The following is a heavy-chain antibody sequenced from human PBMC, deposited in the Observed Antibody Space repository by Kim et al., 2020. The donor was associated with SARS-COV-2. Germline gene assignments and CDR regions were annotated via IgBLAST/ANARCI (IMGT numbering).Heavy chain of an antibody. D-gene: IGHD3-16*01. V-gene: IGHV3-9*01. J-gene: IGHJ4*02. CDR3: AKGATLGVVTRYYFDY. Sequence: SVKGRFTISRDNAKNSLYLQMNSLRAEDTALYYCAKGATLGVVTRYYFDYWGQGTLVTVSS.